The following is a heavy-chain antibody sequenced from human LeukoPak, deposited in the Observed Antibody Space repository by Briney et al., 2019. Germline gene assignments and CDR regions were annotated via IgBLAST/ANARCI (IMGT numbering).Heavy chain of an antibody. CDR1: GFTFSSYW. Sequence: GGSLRLSCAASGFTFSSYWMSWVRQAPGKGLVWVSRINSDGSSTSYADSVKGRFTISRDNAKNTLYLQMNSLRAEDTAVYYCARDHWGYSNYNRFDPWGQGTLVTVSS. D-gene: IGHD4-11*01. CDR2: INSDGSST. J-gene: IGHJ5*02. CDR3: ARDHWGYSNYNRFDP. V-gene: IGHV3-74*01.